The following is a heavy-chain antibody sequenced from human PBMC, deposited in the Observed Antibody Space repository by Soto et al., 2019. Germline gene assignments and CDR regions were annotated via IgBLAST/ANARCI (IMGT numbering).Heavy chain of an antibody. CDR3: AKVDMITFGGVIVKYYFDY. CDR2: ISGSGGST. D-gene: IGHD3-16*02. CDR1: GFTFSSYA. J-gene: IGHJ4*02. V-gene: IGHV3-23*01. Sequence: GGSLRLSCAASGFTFSSYAMSWVRQAPGKGLEWVSAISGSGGSTYYADSVKGRFTISRENSKNTLYLQMNSLRAEDTAVYYCAKVDMITFGGVIVKYYFDYWGQGTLVTVSS.